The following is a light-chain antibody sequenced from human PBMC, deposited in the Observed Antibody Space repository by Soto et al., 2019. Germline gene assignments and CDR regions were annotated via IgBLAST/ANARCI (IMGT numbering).Light chain of an antibody. CDR3: QQYSTYFSLT. CDR2: KAT. Sequence: GDIVTITCRASQTISSWVAWYQQKPGKAPKLLIYKATSLESGVPSRFRGSGSGTEFTLTITGLQPDDFASYYCQQYSTYFSLTFGGGTKVDIK. V-gene: IGKV1-5*03. CDR1: QTISSW. J-gene: IGKJ4*01.